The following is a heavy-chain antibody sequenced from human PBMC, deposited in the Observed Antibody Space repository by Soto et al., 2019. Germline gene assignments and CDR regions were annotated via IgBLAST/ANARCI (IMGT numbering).Heavy chain of an antibody. CDR1: GFTFSSYS. J-gene: IGHJ5*02. CDR3: ARHPERIAQIGWFDP. D-gene: IGHD6-13*01. Sequence: EVQLVESGGGLVQPGGSLSLSCAASGFTFSSYSMNWVRQAPGKGLEWVSYISSSSSTIYYADSVKGRFTISRDNAKSSLYLQMNSLRAEDTAVYYCARHPERIAQIGWFDPWGQGTLVTVSS. CDR2: ISSSSSTI. V-gene: IGHV3-48*01.